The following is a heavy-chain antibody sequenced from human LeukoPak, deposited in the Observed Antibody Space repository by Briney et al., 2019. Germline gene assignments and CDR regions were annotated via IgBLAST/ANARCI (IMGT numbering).Heavy chain of an antibody. Sequence: QSGGSLRLSCAASELTVSNNYMSWVRQAPGKGLEWVSVINSGGGTYYADSVKGRFIISRDNSKNTVYFQMNSLRAEDTAVYYCARVPYDSSGYGVFDYWGQGTLVTVSS. CDR2: INSGGGT. J-gene: IGHJ4*02. CDR1: ELTVSNNY. D-gene: IGHD3-22*01. V-gene: IGHV3-66*01. CDR3: ARVPYDSSGYGVFDY.